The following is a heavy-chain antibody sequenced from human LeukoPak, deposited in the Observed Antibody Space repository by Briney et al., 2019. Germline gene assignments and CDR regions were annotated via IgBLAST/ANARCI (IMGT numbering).Heavy chain of an antibody. CDR3: AATPERYCSSTSCYTFDI. CDR2: IVVGSGNT. J-gene: IGHJ3*02. D-gene: IGHD2-2*02. Sequence: ASVKVSCKASGFTFTSSAVQWVRQSRGQRLEWIGWIVVGSGNTNYAQKFQERVTITRDMSTSTAYMELSSLRSEDTAVYYCAATPERYCSSTSCYTFDIWGQGTMVTVSS. V-gene: IGHV1-58*01. CDR1: GFTFTSSA.